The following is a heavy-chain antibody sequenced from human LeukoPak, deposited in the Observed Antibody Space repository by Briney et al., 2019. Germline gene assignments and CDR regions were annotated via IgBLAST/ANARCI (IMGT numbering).Heavy chain of an antibody. CDR3: ARNNRYRGLDY. Sequence: PSETLSLTCTVSGGSISSSSYYWGWIRQPPGKGLEWIGSIYYSGSTYYNPSLKSRVTISVDTSKNQFSLKLSSVTAADTAVYYCARNNRYRGLDYWGQGTLVTVSS. D-gene: IGHD5-12*01. V-gene: IGHV4-39*07. J-gene: IGHJ4*02. CDR2: IYYSGST. CDR1: GGSISSSSYY.